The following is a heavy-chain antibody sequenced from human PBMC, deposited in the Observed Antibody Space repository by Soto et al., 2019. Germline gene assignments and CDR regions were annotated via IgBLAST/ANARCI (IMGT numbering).Heavy chain of an antibody. V-gene: IGHV1-2*02. CDR1: GYTFTGYY. CDR2: INPKSGGT. J-gene: IGHJ4*02. CDR3: ARGEIVVVVSATGGFDY. D-gene: IGHD2-15*01. Sequence: ASVKVSFKASGYTFTGYYMHWVRQAPGQGLEWMGWINPKSGGTNYAQKFQGRVTMTRDTSISTAYMELSRLRSDDTAVYYCARGEIVVVVSATGGFDYWGQGTLVTVSS.